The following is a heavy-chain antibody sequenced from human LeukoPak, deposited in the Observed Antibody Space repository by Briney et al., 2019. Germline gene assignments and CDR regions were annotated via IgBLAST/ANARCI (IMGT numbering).Heavy chain of an antibody. CDR3: ARDPPYGSGTNWFDP. V-gene: IGHV3-21*01. CDR2: ISSSSSYI. CDR1: GFTFSSYS. D-gene: IGHD3-10*01. Sequence: PGGSLRLSCAASGFTFSSYSMNWVRQAPGKGLEWVSSISSSSSYIYYADSVKGRFTISRDNAKNSLYLQMNSLRAEDTAVYYCARDPPYGSGTNWFDPWGQGTLVTVSS. J-gene: IGHJ5*02.